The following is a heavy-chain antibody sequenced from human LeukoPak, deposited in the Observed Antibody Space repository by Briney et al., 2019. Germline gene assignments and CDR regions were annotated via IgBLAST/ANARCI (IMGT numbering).Heavy chain of an antibody. Sequence: SQTLSLTCTVSGDSISSGDYYWSWIRQPAGKGLEWIGRISSSGSTNYNPSLKSRVTISVDTSKNQFSLKLSSVTAADTAVYYCARSFAKQIWFDPWGQGTLVTVSS. CDR3: ARSFAKQIWFDP. V-gene: IGHV4-61*02. CDR2: ISSSGST. J-gene: IGHJ5*02. CDR1: GDSISSGDYY. D-gene: IGHD2-21*01.